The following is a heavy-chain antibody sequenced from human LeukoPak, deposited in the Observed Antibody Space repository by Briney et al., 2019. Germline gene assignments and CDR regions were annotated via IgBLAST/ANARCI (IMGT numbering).Heavy chain of an antibody. V-gene: IGHV3-43D*03. CDR3: AKEGQGYYMDV. CDR1: GFTFDDYA. J-gene: IGHJ6*03. CDR2: ISWDGGST. Sequence: GGSLRLSCAASGFTFDDYAMHWVRQAPGKGLEWVSLISWDGGSTYYADSVKGRFTISRDNSKNSLYLQMSSLRAEDTALYYCAKEGQGYYMDVWGKGTTVTVSS.